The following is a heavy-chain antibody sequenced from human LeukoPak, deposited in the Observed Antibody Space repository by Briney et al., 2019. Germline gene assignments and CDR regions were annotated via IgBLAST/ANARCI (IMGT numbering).Heavy chain of an antibody. V-gene: IGHV3-9*01. CDR1: GFAFDDYA. Sequence: PGGSLRLSCAASGFAFDDYAMHWVRQAPGKGLEWVSGISWHSGSIGYADSVKGRFTISRDNAKNSLYLQMNSLRAEDTALYYCAKDVEWLQSRGGYFDCWGQGTLVTVSS. J-gene: IGHJ4*02. D-gene: IGHD5-12*01. CDR3: AKDVEWLQSRGGYFDC. CDR2: ISWHSGSI.